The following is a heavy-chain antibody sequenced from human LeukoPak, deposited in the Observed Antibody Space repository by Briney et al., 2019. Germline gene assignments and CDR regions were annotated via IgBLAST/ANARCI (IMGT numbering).Heavy chain of an antibody. CDR2: IYSDGST. CDR3: ARVGYTNGWYSSPPFDY. CDR1: GFTVSSNY. J-gene: IGHJ4*02. Sequence: PGGSLRLSCAVSGFTVSSNYMSWVRQAPGKGLEGVSIIYSDGSTYYSDSVKGRFTISRDISKNILYLQMNSLRAEDTAVYYCARVGYTNGWYSSPPFDYWGQGNPVSVSS. V-gene: IGHV3-66*01. D-gene: IGHD6-13*01.